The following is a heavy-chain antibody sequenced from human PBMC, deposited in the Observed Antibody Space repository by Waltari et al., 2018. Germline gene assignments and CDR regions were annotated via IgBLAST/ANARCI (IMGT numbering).Heavy chain of an antibody. V-gene: IGHV4-30-2*01. D-gene: IGHD5-12*01. CDR3: ARGGGYNSPFDC. CDR1: GGSISSGDYS. CDR2: IYQSGST. Sequence: QLQLQESGSGLVKPSQTLSLTCDVSGGSISSGDYSWRWIRQPPGRALEWIGYIYQSGSTYYNPSLKSRVTMSVDRSKNHFSLKLTSVTAADTAVYYCARGGGYNSPFDCWGQGILVTVSS. J-gene: IGHJ4*02.